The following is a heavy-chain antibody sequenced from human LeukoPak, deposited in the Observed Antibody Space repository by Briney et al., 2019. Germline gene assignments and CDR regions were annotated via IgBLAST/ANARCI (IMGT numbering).Heavy chain of an antibody. V-gene: IGHV3-73*01. CDR1: GFTFSGSA. D-gene: IGHD1-26*01. Sequence: GGSLRLSCAASGFTFSGSAMHRVRQASGKGLEWVGRIRSKANSYATAYAASVKGRFTISRDDSKNTAYLQMNSLKTEDTAVYYCIRGYSGSYWRYFDYWGQGTLVTVSS. CDR3: IRGYSGSYWRYFDY. J-gene: IGHJ4*02. CDR2: IRSKANSYAT.